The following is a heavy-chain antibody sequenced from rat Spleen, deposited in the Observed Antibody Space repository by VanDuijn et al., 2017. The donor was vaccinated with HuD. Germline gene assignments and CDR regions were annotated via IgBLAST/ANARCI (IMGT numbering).Heavy chain of an antibody. CDR1: GFTFSNYG. J-gene: IGHJ3*01. Sequence: EVQLVESGGGIVQPGRSLKLSCAASGFTFSNYGMAWVRQAPKKGLEWVASISTGGINTYYRDSVKGRFTISRDNAKSTLYLQMDSLRSEDTATYYCTWNPNWFAYWGQGTLVTVSS. CDR3: TWNPNWFAY. CDR2: ISTGGINT. V-gene: IGHV5S13*01. D-gene: IGHD3-8*01.